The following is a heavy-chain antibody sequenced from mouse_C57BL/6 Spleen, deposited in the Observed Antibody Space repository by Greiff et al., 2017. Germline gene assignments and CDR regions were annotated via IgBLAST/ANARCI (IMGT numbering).Heavy chain of an antibody. D-gene: IGHD2-1*01. Sequence: VQLQQSGPELVKPGASVKMSCKASGYTFTDYNMHWVKQSNGKSLEWIGYINPNNGGTSYNQKFKGKATLTVDKSSSTAYMELRSLTSEDSAVYYCAGGYGNYVWFAYWGQGTLVTVSA. CDR1: GYTFTDYN. CDR2: INPNNGGT. V-gene: IGHV1-22*01. J-gene: IGHJ3*01. CDR3: AGGYGNYVWFAY.